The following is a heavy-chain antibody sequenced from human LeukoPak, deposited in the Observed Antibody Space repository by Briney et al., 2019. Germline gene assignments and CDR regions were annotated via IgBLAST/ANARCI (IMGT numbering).Heavy chain of an antibody. V-gene: IGHV3-23*01. J-gene: IGHJ3*02. D-gene: IGHD4-17*01. CDR1: GFTVSSNY. Sequence: GGSQRLSCAASGFTVSSNYMSWVRQAPGKGLEWVSAISGSGGSTYYADSVKGRFTISRDNSKNTLYLQMNSLRAEDTAVYYCAKDPNGDYIGTFDIWGQGTMVTVSS. CDR3: AKDPNGDYIGTFDI. CDR2: ISGSGGST.